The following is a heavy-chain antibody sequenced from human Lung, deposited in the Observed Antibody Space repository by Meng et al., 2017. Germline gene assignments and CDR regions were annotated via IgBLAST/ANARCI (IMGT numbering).Heavy chain of an antibody. V-gene: IGHV1-2*06. CDR2: VNPNSGDT. J-gene: IGHJ6*02. D-gene: IGHD5-24*01. CDR3: ARRRSRAHNYGMDV. Sequence: QVQLMQSRAEVKKPGASLKVSCKTSGFILTDFYMHWVRQAPGKGLEWMGRVNPNSGDTDYAPKFEGRVTMTRDTSISTIYLELSRLSSDDTAVYYCARRRSRAHNYGMDVWGRGTTVTVSS. CDR1: GFILTDFY.